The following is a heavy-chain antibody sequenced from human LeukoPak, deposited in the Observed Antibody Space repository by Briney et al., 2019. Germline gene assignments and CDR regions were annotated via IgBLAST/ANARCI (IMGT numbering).Heavy chain of an antibody. CDR3: ARRPPKDIVVVPAATPLDY. CDR2: ISSRSSYT. D-gene: IGHD2-2*01. CDR1: GFTFSDYY. V-gene: IGHV3-11*03. J-gene: IGHJ4*02. Sequence: GGSLRLSCAASGFTFSDYYMSWIRQAPGKGLEWVSYISSRSSYTNYADSVKGRFTISRDNAKNSLYLQMNSLRAEDTAVYYCARRPPKDIVVVPAATPLDYWGQGTLVTVSS.